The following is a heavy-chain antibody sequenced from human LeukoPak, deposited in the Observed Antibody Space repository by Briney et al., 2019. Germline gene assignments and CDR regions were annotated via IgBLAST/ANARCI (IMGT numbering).Heavy chain of an antibody. J-gene: IGHJ1*01. Sequence: ASVKVSCKVSGYTLTELSMHWVRQAPGKGLEWMGGFDPEDGETIYAQKFQGGVTMTEDTSTDTAYMELSSLRSEDTAVYYCATSPIRYCSGGSCYSGVPDFQHWGQGTLVTVSS. CDR2: FDPEDGET. CDR3: ATSPIRYCSGGSCYSGVPDFQH. V-gene: IGHV1-24*01. CDR1: GYTLTELS. D-gene: IGHD2-15*01.